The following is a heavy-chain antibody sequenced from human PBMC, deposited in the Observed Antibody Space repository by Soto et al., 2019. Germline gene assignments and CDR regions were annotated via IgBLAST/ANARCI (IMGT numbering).Heavy chain of an antibody. Sequence: ASVKVSCEASGYTFTSDDIYWVRQATGQGLEWMGWMNPNTGNSGYAQKFQGRVTMTSNTSISTAHMELSSLRSEDTAVYYCARRAETNGWNGFGADKYYFDFWGQGTLVTVSS. D-gene: IGHD1-1*01. CDR3: ARRAETNGWNGFGADKYYFDF. V-gene: IGHV1-8*01. CDR2: MNPNTGNS. J-gene: IGHJ4*02. CDR1: GYTFTSDD.